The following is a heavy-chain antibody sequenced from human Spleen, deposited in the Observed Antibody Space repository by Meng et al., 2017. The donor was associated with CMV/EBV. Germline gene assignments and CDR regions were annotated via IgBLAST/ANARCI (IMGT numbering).Heavy chain of an antibody. CDR3: VSGGDYQYVGGWYPYFDY. J-gene: IGHJ4*02. CDR2: FHRTGDT. CDR1: GYAISDGYY. D-gene: IGHD6-19*01. Sequence: GSLRLSCIVSGYAISDGYYWGWVRQPPGKGLEWLGSFHRTGDTYYNPSLQSRIAFSVDAPKNRFSLRLAAVTSTDTALYFCVSGGDYQYVGGWYPYFDYWGQGRLVTVSS. V-gene: IGHV4-38-2*02.